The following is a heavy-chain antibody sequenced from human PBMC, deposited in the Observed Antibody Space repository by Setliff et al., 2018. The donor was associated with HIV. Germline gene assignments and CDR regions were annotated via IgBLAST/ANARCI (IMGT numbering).Heavy chain of an antibody. CDR3: ASAGAWQRNALDI. D-gene: IGHD5-12*01. CDR2: INPTGGST. J-gene: IGHJ3*02. V-gene: IGHV1-46*01. CDR1: GYSFTNHY. Sequence: ASVKVSCKPSGYSFTNHYMHWVRQAPGQGLEWMGVINPTGGSTRNTQKFQGRVAMTRDTSTGTVYMELSSLRSEDTAVYYCASAGAWQRNALDIWGRGTMVTVSS.